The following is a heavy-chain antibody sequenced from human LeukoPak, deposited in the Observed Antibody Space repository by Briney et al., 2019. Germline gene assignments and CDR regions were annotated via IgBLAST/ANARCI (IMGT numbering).Heavy chain of an antibody. D-gene: IGHD3-22*01. CDR1: GGSINTKTHY. Sequence: SETLSLTCTVSGGSINTKTHYWACIRQTPGKGLEWIGSVFYNGNTYYNPSLKSRVTISVDTSNNQFSLRLTSVTAADTAVYYCAKHGEDDSGYYADFFDHYGQGTLVTVSS. CDR3: AKHGEDDSGYYADFFDH. CDR2: VFYNGNT. V-gene: IGHV4-39*01. J-gene: IGHJ4*02.